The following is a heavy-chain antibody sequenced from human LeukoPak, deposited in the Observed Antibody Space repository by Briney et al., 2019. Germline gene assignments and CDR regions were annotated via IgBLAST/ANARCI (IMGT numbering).Heavy chain of an antibody. CDR3: AKHMGDSEYYGLDV. D-gene: IGHD3-16*01. CDR2: ISGSGGST. V-gene: IGHV3-23*01. CDR1: GFTFSSYA. J-gene: IGHJ6*02. Sequence: AGGSLRLSCSASGFTFSSYAMSWVRQAPGKGLEWVSSISGSGGSTYYADSVQGRLTISRDSSKNTLYLQMNSLRAEDTAVYYCAKHMGDSEYYGLDVWGQGTTVSVSS.